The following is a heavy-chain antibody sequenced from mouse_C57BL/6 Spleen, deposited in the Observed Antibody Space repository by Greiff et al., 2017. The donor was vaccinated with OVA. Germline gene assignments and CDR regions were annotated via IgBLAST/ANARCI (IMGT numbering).Heavy chain of an antibody. D-gene: IGHD2-3*01. J-gene: IGHJ4*01. CDR1: GYTFTSYW. CDR3: ARWRSPDGYHHYYAMDD. CDR2: IYPGSGST. Sequence: QVQLQQPGAELVKPGASVKMSCKASGYTFTSYWITWVKQRPGQGLEWIGDIYPGSGSTNYNEKFKSKATLTADTSSSTAYMQLSSLTSADSAVYYCARWRSPDGYHHYYAMDDWGKGTSVTVSS. V-gene: IGHV1-55*01.